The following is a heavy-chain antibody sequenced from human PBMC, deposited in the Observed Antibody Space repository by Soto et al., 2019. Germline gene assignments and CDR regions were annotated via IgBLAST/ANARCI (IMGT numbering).Heavy chain of an antibody. CDR2: IKSISDGETT. D-gene: IGHD6-19*01. J-gene: IGHJ4*02. CDR1: GFTFSHAW. V-gene: IGHV3-15*07. CDR3: TRRIAVAGTYYFDY. Sequence: LLVESGGGFVQPGGSLRLSCVASGFTFSHAWMDWVRQAPGKGLEWAGRIKSISDGETTNYAASVAGRFTISRDDSKITLFLHVNSLKTEDTGVYYCTRRIAVAGTYYFDYWGQGTLVTVAS.